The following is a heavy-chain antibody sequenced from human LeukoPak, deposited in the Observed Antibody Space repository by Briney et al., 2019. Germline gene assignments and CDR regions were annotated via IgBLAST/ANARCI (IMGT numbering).Heavy chain of an antibody. D-gene: IGHD5-18*01. CDR3: ARDAVDTANAV. CDR1: GFTFTTYW. J-gene: IGHJ6*02. CDR2: INSDGSIT. V-gene: IGHV3-74*01. Sequence: GGSLRLSCAASGFTFTTYWMHWVRQAPGKGLVWVSHINSDGSITSYADSVKGRFTISRDNAKNTLYPQMNSLRAEDTAVYYCARDAVDTANAVWGQGTTVTVSS.